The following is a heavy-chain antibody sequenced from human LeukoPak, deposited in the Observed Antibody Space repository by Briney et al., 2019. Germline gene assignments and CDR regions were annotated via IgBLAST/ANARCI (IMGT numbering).Heavy chain of an antibody. D-gene: IGHD3-10*01. Sequence: PGGSLRLSCAASGFTFSSYSMNWVRQAPGKGLEWVSSISSSSSYIYYADSVKGRFTISRDNAKNSLYLQMNSLRAEDTAVYYCARYYYGSGSSFDYWGQGTLVTVSS. CDR1: GFTFSSYS. CDR2: ISSSSSYI. CDR3: ARYYYGSGSSFDY. V-gene: IGHV3-21*01. J-gene: IGHJ4*02.